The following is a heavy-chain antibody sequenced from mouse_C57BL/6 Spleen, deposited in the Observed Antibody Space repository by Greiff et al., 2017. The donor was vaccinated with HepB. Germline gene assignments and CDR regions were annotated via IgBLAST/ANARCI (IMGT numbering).Heavy chain of an antibody. CDR3: AREGYYSNPNYAMDY. V-gene: IGHV1-80*01. D-gene: IGHD2-5*01. CDR2: IYPGDGDT. J-gene: IGHJ4*01. Sequence: VQLQQSGAELVKPGASVKISCKASGYAFSSYWMNWVKQRPGKGLEWIGQIYPGDGDTNYNGKFKGKATLTADKSSSTAYMQLSSLTSEDSAVYFCAREGYYSNPNYAMDYWGQGTSVTVSS. CDR1: GYAFSSYW.